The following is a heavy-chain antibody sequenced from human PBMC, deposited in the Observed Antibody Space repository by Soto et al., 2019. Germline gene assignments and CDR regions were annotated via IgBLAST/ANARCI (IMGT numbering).Heavy chain of an antibody. CDR3: ARAPPGPAPRWGV. Sequence: PSGTLALTCAVSGGSVIIFGDAVSLIRQTPGKGLEWIGYISPTGKTYYNPSIMNRATLSIDTSQNQFSLQLTSVTAADTAVYFCARAPPGPAPRWGVWGHGTTVTVSS. J-gene: IGHJ6*02. D-gene: IGHD3-16*01. V-gene: IGHV4-30-2*01. CDR2: ISPTGKT. CDR1: GGSVIIFGDA.